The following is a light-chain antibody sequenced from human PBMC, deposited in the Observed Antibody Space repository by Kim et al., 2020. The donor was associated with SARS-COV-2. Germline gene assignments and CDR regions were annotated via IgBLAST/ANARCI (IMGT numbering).Light chain of an antibody. J-gene: IGLJ1*01. CDR3: TSWTTSNTYV. Sequence: GQSITISCTGTSGDGGSYNFVSWYQQPPGRAPKLIISGDNKRPSGVSHRFSGSKSGNTATLTISGLQPEDESDYFCTSWTTSNTYVFGGGTKVTVL. CDR2: GDN. V-gene: IGLV2-14*04. CDR1: SGDGGSYNF.